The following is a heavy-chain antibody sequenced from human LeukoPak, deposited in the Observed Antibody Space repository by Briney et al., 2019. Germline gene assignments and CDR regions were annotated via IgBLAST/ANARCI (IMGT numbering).Heavy chain of an antibody. CDR2: IYYSGST. J-gene: IGHJ5*02. CDR1: GGSVSSGSYY. V-gene: IGHV4-61*01. D-gene: IGHD3-9*01. CDR3: ARETYYDILTGYYNVGNWFDP. Sequence: SETLSLTCTGSGGSVSSGSYYWSWIRRPPGKGLEWIGYIYYSGSTNYNPSLKSRVTISVDTSKNQFSLKLSSVTAADTAVYYCARETYYDILTGYYNVGNWFDPWGQGTLVTVSS.